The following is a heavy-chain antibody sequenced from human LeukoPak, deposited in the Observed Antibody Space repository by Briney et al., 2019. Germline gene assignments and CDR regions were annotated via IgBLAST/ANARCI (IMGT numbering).Heavy chain of an antibody. D-gene: IGHD2-21*02. V-gene: IGHV4-59*08. CDR3: ATLTHCGGDCYSSDAFDI. CDR1: GDSISTYY. J-gene: IGHJ3*02. CDR2: IDYRGST. Sequence: SETLSLTCTVSGDSISTYYWSWIRQPPGKGLEWIAYIDYRGSTTYNPSLRSRVTISVDTSRNQFSLKLSSVTATDTAVYYCATLTHCGGDCYSSDAFDIWGQGTMVTVSS.